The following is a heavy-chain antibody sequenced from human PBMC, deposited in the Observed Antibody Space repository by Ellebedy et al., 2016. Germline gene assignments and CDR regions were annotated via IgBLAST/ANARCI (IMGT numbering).Heavy chain of an antibody. CDR3: ASFSGSYRNLDY. CDR2: ISGSGTST. J-gene: IGHJ4*02. D-gene: IGHD1-26*01. Sequence: GGSLRLSCAASGFTFSSYAMSWVRQAPRKGLEWVSSISGSGTSTYYADSVKGRFTISRDNSKNTLYLQMNSLRAEDTAVYYCASFSGSYRNLDYWGQGTLVTVSS. CDR1: GFTFSSYA. V-gene: IGHV3-23*01.